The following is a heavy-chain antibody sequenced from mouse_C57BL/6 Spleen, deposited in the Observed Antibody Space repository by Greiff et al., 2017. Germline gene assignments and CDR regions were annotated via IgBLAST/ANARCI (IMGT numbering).Heavy chain of an antibody. D-gene: IGHD1-1*01. CDR2: ISYDGSN. J-gene: IGHJ4*01. CDR3: ARVRGSSYDYYAMDY. CDR1: GYSITSGYY. Sequence: EVQVVESGPGLVKPSQSLSLTCSVTGYSITSGYYWNWIRQFPGNKLEWMGYISYDGSNNYNPSLKNRISLTRDTSKNQFFLKLNSVTTEDTATYYCARVRGSSYDYYAMDYWGQGTSVTVSS. V-gene: IGHV3-6*01.